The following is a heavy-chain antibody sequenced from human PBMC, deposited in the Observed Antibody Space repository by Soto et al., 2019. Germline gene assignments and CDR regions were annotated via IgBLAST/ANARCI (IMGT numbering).Heavy chain of an antibody. CDR3: AREVDPYYDYIWGSYRVY. D-gene: IGHD3-16*02. V-gene: IGHV3-48*01. J-gene: IGHJ4*02. Sequence: EVQLVESGGGLVQPGGSLRLSCAASGFTFSSYSMNWVRQAPGKGLECVSYISSSSSTIYYADSVKGRFTISRDNAKNSLYLQMNSLRAEDTAVYYCAREVDPYYDYIWGSYRVYWGQGTLVTVSS. CDR1: GFTFSSYS. CDR2: ISSSSSTI.